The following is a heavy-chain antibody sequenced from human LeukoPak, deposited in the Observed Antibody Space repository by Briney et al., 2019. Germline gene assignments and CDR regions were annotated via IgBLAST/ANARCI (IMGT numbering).Heavy chain of an antibody. J-gene: IGHJ6*03. D-gene: IGHD4-17*01. V-gene: IGHV4-34*01. CDR2: INPSGST. Sequence: PSETLSLTCAVYGGSFSGYYWSWIRQPPGKGLEWIGEINPSGSTNYNPSLKSRVTISVDTSKNQFSLKLSSVTAADTAVYYCARFADYGDYGTTYYYYYYYMDVWGKGTTVTVSS. CDR3: ARFADYGDYGTTYYYYYYYMDV. CDR1: GGSFSGYY.